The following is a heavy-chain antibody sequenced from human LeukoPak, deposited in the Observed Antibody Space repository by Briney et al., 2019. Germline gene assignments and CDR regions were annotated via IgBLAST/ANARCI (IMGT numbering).Heavy chain of an antibody. CDR1: GGSISSSSYY. CDR3: GRDSPRALTGDLHFDY. D-gene: IGHD7-27*01. J-gene: IGHJ4*02. V-gene: IGHV4-39*07. CDR2: IYYSGST. Sequence: PSETLSLTCTVSGGSISSSSYYWGWIRQPPGKGLEWIGSIYYSGSTYYSPSLKSRVTISVDTSKNQFSLKVNSVTAADTAVYYCGRDSPRALTGDLHFDYWGQGTLVTVSS.